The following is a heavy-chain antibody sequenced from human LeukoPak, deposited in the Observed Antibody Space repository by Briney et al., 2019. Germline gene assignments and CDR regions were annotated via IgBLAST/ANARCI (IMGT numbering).Heavy chain of an antibody. CDR2: IYYSGST. Sequence: PSETLSLTCTVSGGSISSYYWSWIRQPPGKGLEWIGYIYYSGSTNYNPSLKSRVTISVDRSKNQFSLKLSSVTAADTAVYYCARGGSSGLTYWGQGTLVTVSS. CDR1: GGSISSYY. CDR3: ARGGSSGLTY. J-gene: IGHJ4*02. D-gene: IGHD6-19*01. V-gene: IGHV4-59*12.